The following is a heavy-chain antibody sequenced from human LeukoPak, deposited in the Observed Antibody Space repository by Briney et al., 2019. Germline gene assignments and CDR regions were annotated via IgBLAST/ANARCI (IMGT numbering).Heavy chain of an antibody. V-gene: IGHV3-30*18. CDR3: AKDPSAPPDC. CDR1: GFTFSSYG. J-gene: IGHJ4*02. CDR2: ISYDGSNK. Sequence: GGSLRLSCAASGFTFSSYGMHWVRQAPGKGLEWVAVISYDGSNKYYADSVKGRFTISRDNSKNTLYLQMNSLRAEDTAVYYCAKDPSAPPDCWGQGTLVTVSS. D-gene: IGHD2-21*01.